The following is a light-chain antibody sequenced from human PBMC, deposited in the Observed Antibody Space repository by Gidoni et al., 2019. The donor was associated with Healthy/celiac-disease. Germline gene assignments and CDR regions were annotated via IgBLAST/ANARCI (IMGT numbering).Light chain of an antibody. CDR1: QSISSY. V-gene: IGKV1-39*01. CDR2: AAS. J-gene: IGKJ2*01. CDR3: QQSYSTPYT. Sequence: DIQMTQSPSSLSASVGDRVTITCRAIQSISSYLNWYQQKPGTAPKLLIYAASSLQSGVPSRFSGSGSGTDFTLTISSLQPEDFATYYCQQSYSTPYTFGQGTKLEIK.